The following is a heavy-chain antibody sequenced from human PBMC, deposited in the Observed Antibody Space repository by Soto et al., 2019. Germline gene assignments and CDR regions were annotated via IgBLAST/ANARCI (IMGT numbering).Heavy chain of an antibody. CDR1: GDSVSSNIAA. CDR2: TYYRSKWYT. V-gene: IGHV6-1*01. J-gene: IGHJ4*02. D-gene: IGHD6-25*01. Sequence: SLTCAISGDSVSSNIAAWNWIRQSPSSGLEWLGRTYYRSKWYTDYPVSVKSRITINPDTSKNQFSLQLNSVAPEDTAVYYCARDLSGRLDYWGQGTLVTVSS. CDR3: ARDLSGRLDY.